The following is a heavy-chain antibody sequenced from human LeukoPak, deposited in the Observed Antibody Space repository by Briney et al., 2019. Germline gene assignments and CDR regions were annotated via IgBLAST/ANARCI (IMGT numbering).Heavy chain of an antibody. Sequence: GGSLRLSCAASGFTFSSYAMSWVRQASGKGLEWVSAISGSGGSTYYADSVKGRFTISRDNSKNTLYLQMNSLRAEDTAVYYCAKDWYYYDSSGPIDYWGQGTLVTVSS. CDR1: GFTFSSYA. J-gene: IGHJ4*02. D-gene: IGHD3-22*01. V-gene: IGHV3-23*01. CDR3: AKDWYYYDSSGPIDY. CDR2: ISGSGGST.